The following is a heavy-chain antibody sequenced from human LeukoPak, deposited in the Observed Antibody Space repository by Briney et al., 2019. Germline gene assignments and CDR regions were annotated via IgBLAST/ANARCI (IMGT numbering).Heavy chain of an antibody. Sequence: SETLSLTCTVSGGSISSYYWSWIRQPPGKGVEWIGYIYYSGSTNYNPSLKSRVTISVDTSKNQFSLKLSSVTAADTAVYYCARTDLTGFDYWGKGTLVTVSS. D-gene: IGHD4/OR15-4a*01. CDR2: IYYSGST. CDR3: ARTDLTGFDY. CDR1: GGSISSYY. J-gene: IGHJ4*02. V-gene: IGHV4-59*01.